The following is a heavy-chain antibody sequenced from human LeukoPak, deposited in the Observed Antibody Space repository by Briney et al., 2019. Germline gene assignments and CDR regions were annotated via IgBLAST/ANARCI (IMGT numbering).Heavy chain of an antibody. D-gene: IGHD3-10*01. CDR3: ASRTADYGSGSHYGY. CDR2: IIPFSGTA. V-gene: IGHV1-69*05. J-gene: IGHJ4*02. Sequence: GASVKVSCRASGGTFNNYAIIWVRQAPGQGLEWMGGIIPFSGTANYAQKFQGRVTITTDESTSTDYMELSNLRSDDTAVYYCASRTADYGSGSHYGYWGQGTLVTVSS. CDR1: GGTFNNYA.